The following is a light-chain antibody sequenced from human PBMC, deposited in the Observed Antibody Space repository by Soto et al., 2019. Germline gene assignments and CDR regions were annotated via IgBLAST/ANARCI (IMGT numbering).Light chain of an antibody. CDR1: QSVNSN. CDR2: GAS. Sequence: EIVMTQSPATLSVSPGERATLSCRASQSVNSNLAWYQQKPGQAPRLLIYGASTRATGIPARFSGSGSGTEFTLTISGLQSEDFAVYYCQQYNNWPPYTFGQGTKLEIK. V-gene: IGKV3-15*01. CDR3: QQYNNWPPYT. J-gene: IGKJ2*01.